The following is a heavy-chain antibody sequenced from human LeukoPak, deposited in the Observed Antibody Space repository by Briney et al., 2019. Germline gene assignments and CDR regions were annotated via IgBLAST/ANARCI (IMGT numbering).Heavy chain of an antibody. J-gene: IGHJ4*02. D-gene: IGHD4-11*01. CDR1: GFIFSSYG. CDR3: AKSKSPYPMDYIFDF. CDR2: ISNDGSIT. Sequence: GGSLRLSCEASGFIFSSYGMHWVRQAPGKGLEWVAVISNDGSITKYGDSVKGRFTISRDNSKNTLYVQMNSLRTDDTAVYYCAKSKSPYPMDYIFDFWGQGTLVTVSS. V-gene: IGHV3-30*18.